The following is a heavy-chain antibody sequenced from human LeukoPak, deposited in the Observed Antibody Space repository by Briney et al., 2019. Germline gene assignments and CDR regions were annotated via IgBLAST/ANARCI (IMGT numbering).Heavy chain of an antibody. D-gene: IGHD3-3*01. CDR3: ARSGYSTIYPY. CDR1: GGSFSGYY. V-gene: IGHV4-34*01. CDR2: INHSGST. Sequence: PSETLSLTCAVYGGSFSGYYWSWIRKPPGKGLEWIGEINHSGSTNYNPSLKSRVTISVDTSKNQFSLKLSSVTAADTAVYYCARSGYSTIYPYWGQGTLVTVSS. J-gene: IGHJ4*02.